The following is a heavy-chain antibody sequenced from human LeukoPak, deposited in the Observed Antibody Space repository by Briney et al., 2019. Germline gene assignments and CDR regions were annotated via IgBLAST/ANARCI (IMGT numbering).Heavy chain of an antibody. CDR1: EFTFSSYW. CDR3: ARDLKGQYQDAYI. Sequence: GGSLRLSCAASEFTFSSYWMSWVRQAPGKGLEWVANIKQDGSEKYYVDSVKGRFTISRDNAKNSLYLQMNSLRAEDTAVYYCARDLKGQYQDAYIWGQGTMVTVSS. J-gene: IGHJ3*02. V-gene: IGHV3-7*01. CDR2: IKQDGSEK. D-gene: IGHD2-2*01.